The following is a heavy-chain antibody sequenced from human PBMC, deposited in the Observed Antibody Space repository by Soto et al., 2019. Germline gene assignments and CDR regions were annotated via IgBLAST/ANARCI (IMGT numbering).Heavy chain of an antibody. CDR2: ISYDGSNK. CDR3: AREGYSSDYYYYYGMDV. CDR1: GFTVSSNY. V-gene: IGHV3-30-3*01. J-gene: IGHJ6*02. Sequence: VQLVESGGGLIQPGGSLRLSCAASGFTVSSNYMSWVRQAPGKGLEWVAVISYDGSNKYYADSVKGRFTISRDNSKNTLYLQMNSLRAEDTAVYYCAREGYSSDYYYYYGMDVWGQGTTVTVSS. D-gene: IGHD6-19*01.